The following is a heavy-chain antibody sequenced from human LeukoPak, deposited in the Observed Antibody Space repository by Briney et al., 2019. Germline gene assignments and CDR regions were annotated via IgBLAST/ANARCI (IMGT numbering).Heavy chain of an antibody. D-gene: IGHD4-17*01. Sequence: GGSLRLSCAASGFTFSSYEMNWVRQAPGKGLEWVSYISSSGSTIYYADSVKGRFTISRDNAKNSLYLQMNSLRAEDTAVHYCARWWGDYSPGLDYWGQGTLVTVSS. CDR1: GFTFSSYE. CDR2: ISSSGSTI. V-gene: IGHV3-48*03. CDR3: ARWWGDYSPGLDY. J-gene: IGHJ4*02.